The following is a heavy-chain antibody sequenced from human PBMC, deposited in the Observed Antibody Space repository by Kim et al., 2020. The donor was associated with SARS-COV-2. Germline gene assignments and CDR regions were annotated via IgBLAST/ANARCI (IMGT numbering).Heavy chain of an antibody. CDR2: ISAYNGNT. V-gene: IGHV1-18*04. Sequence: ASVKVSCKASGYTFTSYGISWVRQAPGQGLEWMGWISAYNGNTNYAQKLQGRVTMTTDTSTSTAYMELRSLRSDDTAVYYCARDQTAYCSSTSCPLVYYYYGMDVWGQGTTVTVSS. J-gene: IGHJ6*02. CDR3: ARDQTAYCSSTSCPLVYYYYGMDV. D-gene: IGHD2-2*01. CDR1: GYTFTSYG.